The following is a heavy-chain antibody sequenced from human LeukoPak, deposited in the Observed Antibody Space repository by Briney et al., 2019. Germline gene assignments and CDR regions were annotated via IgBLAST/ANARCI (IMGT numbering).Heavy chain of an antibody. Sequence: GGSLRLSCAASGSTFSSYAMSWVRQAPGKGLEWVSAISGSGGSTYYADSVKGRFTISRDNSKNTLHLQMNSLRAEDTAVYYCAKGRRVVPAAMAYYGMDVWGQGTTVTVSS. CDR2: ISGSGGST. J-gene: IGHJ6*02. D-gene: IGHD2-2*01. CDR3: AKGRRVVPAAMAYYGMDV. V-gene: IGHV3-23*01. CDR1: GSTFSSYA.